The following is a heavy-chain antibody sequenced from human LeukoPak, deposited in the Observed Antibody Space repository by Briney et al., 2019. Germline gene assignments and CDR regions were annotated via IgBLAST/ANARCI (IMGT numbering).Heavy chain of an antibody. V-gene: IGHV3-23*01. CDR3: AKGYCGGDCPFDY. Sequence: GGSLRLSCEASGFTFGSYVMSWVRQAPGKGLEWVSSISGSSSNLYYADSVKGRFTISRDNSKNTQYLQMNSLRAEDTAVYYCAKGYCGGDCPFDYWGQGTLVTVSS. D-gene: IGHD2-21*01. CDR1: GFTFGSYV. CDR2: ISGSSSNL. J-gene: IGHJ4*02.